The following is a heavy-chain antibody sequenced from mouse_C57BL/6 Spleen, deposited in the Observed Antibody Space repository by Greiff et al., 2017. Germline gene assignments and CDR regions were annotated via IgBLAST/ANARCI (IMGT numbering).Heavy chain of an antibody. CDR3: AATMVTTTF. D-gene: IGHD2-2*01. Sequence: QVQLQQPGAELVMPGASVKLSCKASGYTFTSYWMHWVKQRPGQGLEWIGEIDPSDSYTNYNQKFKGKSTLTVDKSSSTAYMQLSSLTSEDSAVYYCAATMVTTTFWGQGTTLTVAS. CDR1: GYTFTSYW. J-gene: IGHJ2*01. V-gene: IGHV1-69*01. CDR2: IDPSDSYT.